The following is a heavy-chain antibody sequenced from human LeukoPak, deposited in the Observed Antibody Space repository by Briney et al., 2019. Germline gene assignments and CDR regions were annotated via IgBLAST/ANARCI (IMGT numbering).Heavy chain of an antibody. V-gene: IGHV3-20*04. Sequence: PGGSLRLSCAASGFRFDDHGMSWVRQVPGKGLEWVSGINWNGASTGYGGSVKGRFTISRDNAKNSLYLQMNSLRAEDTALYYCAGGDRNGWYFDYWGQGILVTVSS. CDR3: AGGDRNGWYFDY. D-gene: IGHD6-19*01. CDR2: INWNGAST. CDR1: GFRFDDHG. J-gene: IGHJ4*02.